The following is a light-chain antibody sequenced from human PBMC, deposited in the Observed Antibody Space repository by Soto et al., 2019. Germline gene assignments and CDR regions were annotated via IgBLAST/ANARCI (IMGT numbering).Light chain of an antibody. Sequence: QSALTTPASESGTPGHRITIYCSGSKSNIGSNTANWYQQLPGTAPKLLIYSNNQRPSGVPDRFSGSKSGTSASLAISGLQSEDEADYYCAAWDDSLNGFYVFGTGTKVTVL. J-gene: IGLJ1*01. CDR2: SNN. CDR3: AAWDDSLNGFYV. CDR1: KSNIGSNT. V-gene: IGLV1-44*01.